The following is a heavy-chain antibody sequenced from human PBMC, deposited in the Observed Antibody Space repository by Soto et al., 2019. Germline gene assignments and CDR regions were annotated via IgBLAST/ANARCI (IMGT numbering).Heavy chain of an antibody. CDR3: ARHFVAVVIKGWGY. J-gene: IGHJ4*02. CDR2: IYYSGST. CDR1: GGSISSDDYY. Sequence: PSETLSLTCTVSGGSISSDDYYWSWIRQPPGKGLECIGDIYYSGSTYYNPSLKSRVTISVDTSKNQFSLKLSSVTAADTAVYYCARHFVAVVIKGWGYWGQGTLVTVSS. D-gene: IGHD3-22*01. V-gene: IGHV4-30-4*01.